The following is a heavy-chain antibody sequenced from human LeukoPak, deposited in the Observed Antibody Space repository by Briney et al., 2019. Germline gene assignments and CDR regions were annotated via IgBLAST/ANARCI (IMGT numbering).Heavy chain of an antibody. Sequence: SVKVSCKASGDTFSSYAISWVRQAPGQGLEWMGGIIPIFGTANYAQTFQGRVTITADESTSTAYMELSSLRSEDTAVYYCARDEKFGWGSLRYYYYGMDVWGKGTTVTVSS. J-gene: IGHJ6*04. CDR3: ARDEKFGWGSLRYYYYGMDV. CDR1: GDTFSSYA. CDR2: IIPIFGTA. D-gene: IGHD6-19*01. V-gene: IGHV1-69*01.